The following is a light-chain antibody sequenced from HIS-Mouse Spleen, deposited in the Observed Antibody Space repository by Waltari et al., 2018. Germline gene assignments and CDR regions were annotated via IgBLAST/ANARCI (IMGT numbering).Light chain of an antibody. J-gene: IGKJ2*01. Sequence: AIRMTQSPSSFSASTGDRVTIPCRASQGIRSYLAWYQQKPGKAPKLLIYAASTLQSGVPSRFSGSGSGTDFTLTISCLQSEDFATYYCQQYYSYPYTFGQGTKLEIK. CDR2: AAS. CDR3: QQYYSYPYT. V-gene: IGKV1-8*01. CDR1: QGIRSY.